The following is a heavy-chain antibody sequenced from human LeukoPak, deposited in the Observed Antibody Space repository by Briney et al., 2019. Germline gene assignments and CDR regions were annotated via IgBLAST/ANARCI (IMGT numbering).Heavy chain of an antibody. Sequence: QPGGSLRLSCAASGFTFSSYGMHWVRQAPGKGLEWVAFIRYDGSNKYYADSVKGRFTISRDNSKNTLYLQMNSLRAEDTAVYYCAKDLGGPHDWFDPWGQGTLVTVSS. V-gene: IGHV3-30*02. CDR2: IRYDGSNK. CDR3: AKDLGGPHDWFDP. D-gene: IGHD3-16*01. CDR1: GFTFSSYG. J-gene: IGHJ5*02.